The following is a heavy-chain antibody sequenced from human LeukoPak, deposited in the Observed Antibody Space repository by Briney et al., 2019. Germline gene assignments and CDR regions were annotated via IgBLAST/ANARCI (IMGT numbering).Heavy chain of an antibody. CDR2: ISGSGDIT. J-gene: IGHJ5*02. CDR3: ATSPTFDP. V-gene: IGHV3-23*01. CDR1: GFTFSSYD. Sequence: PGGSLRLSCAASGFTFSSYDMSWVRQAPGKGLEWVSAISGSGDITYYADSVKGRFTISRDNSKNTLYLQMNNLRAEDTAVYYCATSPTFDPWGQGTLVTVSS.